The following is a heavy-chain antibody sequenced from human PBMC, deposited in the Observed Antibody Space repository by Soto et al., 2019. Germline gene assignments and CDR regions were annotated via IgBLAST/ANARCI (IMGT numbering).Heavy chain of an antibody. V-gene: IGHV1-58*02. CDR3: ARGSSYSWVTDALDI. CDR1: GFTFTSSA. CDR2: IVVGSDNT. J-gene: IGHJ3*02. D-gene: IGHD1-1*01. Sequence: ASVKVSCKTSGFTFTSSAIQWVRQARGQRLEWIGWIVVGSDNTGYAQKFQGRVTMTRNTSISTAYMELSSLRSEDTAVYYCARGSSYSWVTDALDIWGQGTMVTVSS.